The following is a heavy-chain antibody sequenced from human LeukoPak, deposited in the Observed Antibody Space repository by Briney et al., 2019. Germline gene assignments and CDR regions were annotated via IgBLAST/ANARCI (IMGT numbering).Heavy chain of an antibody. D-gene: IGHD3-10*01. CDR1: GYSFTSYW. CDR2: IYPGDSDT. V-gene: IGHV5-51*01. J-gene: IGHJ3*02. Sequence: GESLQISCQGSGYSFTSYWIGWVRPRPGKGLEWMGIIYPGDSDTRYSPSFQGQVTISADKSISTAYLQWSSLKASDTAMYYCAKAMVRGAPDAFDIWGQGTMVTVSS. CDR3: AKAMVRGAPDAFDI.